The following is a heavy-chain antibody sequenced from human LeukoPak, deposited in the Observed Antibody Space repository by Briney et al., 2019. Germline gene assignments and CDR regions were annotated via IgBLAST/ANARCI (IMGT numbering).Heavy chain of an antibody. J-gene: IGHJ2*01. CDR2: IYYSETIKTT. Sequence: PSETLSLTCTVSVGSITSSYWSWVRQPPGKGLEWIGYIYYSETIKTTKYIPSLKNRVTISADMAKNQFSLHLSSVTAADTAMFYCARDSWEATDDWHFDLWGGGTLVTVSS. V-gene: IGHV4-59*01. D-gene: IGHD1-26*01. CDR1: VGSITSSY. CDR3: ARDSWEATDDWHFDL.